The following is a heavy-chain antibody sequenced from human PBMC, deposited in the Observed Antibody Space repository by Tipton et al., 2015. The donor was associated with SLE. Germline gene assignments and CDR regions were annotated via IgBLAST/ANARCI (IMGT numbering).Heavy chain of an antibody. V-gene: IGHV4-34*01. D-gene: IGHD3-10*01. CDR3: AGYYNYMDV. J-gene: IGHJ6*03. CDR2: INHSGST. Sequence: LRLSCAVYGGSFSGYYWSWIRQPPGKGLEYIGEINHSGSTNCNPSLKSRVTISVDTSKNQFSLKLSSVTAADTAVYYCAGYYNYMDVWGKGTTVTVSS. CDR1: GGSFSGYY.